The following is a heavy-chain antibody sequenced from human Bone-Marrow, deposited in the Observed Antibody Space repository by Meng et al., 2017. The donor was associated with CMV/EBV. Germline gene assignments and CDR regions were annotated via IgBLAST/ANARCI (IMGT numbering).Heavy chain of an antibody. V-gene: IGHV3-74*01. CDR3: ARSPGSQLYT. CDR1: GFTFDDYA. CDR2: INSDGSSS. Sequence: GGSLRLSCAASGFTFDDYAMHWVRQAPGKGLVWVSRINSDGSSSNYGDSVKGRFTISRDNAENTLYLQMNSLRAEDTAVYYCARSPGSQLYTWGRGTVVTVSS. D-gene: IGHD2-2*01. J-gene: IGHJ3*02.